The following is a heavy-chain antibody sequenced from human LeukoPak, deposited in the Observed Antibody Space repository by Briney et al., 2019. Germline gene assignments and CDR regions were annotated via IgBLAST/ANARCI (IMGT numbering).Heavy chain of an antibody. CDR3: AKVKVGVVTAYYYYMGV. J-gene: IGHJ6*03. CDR2: ISGSGGST. D-gene: IGHD2-21*02. CDR1: GFTFSSYA. V-gene: IGHV3-23*01. Sequence: PGGSLRLSCAASGFTFSSYAMSWVRQAPGKGLEWVSSISGSGGSTYYADSVKGRFTISRDNSKNTLYLQMNSLRAEDTAVYYCAKVKVGVVTAYYYYMGVWGKGTTVTVSS.